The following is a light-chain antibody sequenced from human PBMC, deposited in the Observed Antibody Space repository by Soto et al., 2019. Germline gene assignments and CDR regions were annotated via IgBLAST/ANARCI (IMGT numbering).Light chain of an antibody. V-gene: IGLV2-14*01. Sequence: QSVLTQPASVSGSPGQSITISCTGTSSDVGGYNYVSWYQQHPVKAPKLMIYDVTNRPSGVSDRFSGSKSGNTASLTISGLQAEDEADYYCSSYTSSSTPYVSGTGTKVTDL. CDR2: DVT. CDR1: SSDVGGYNY. J-gene: IGLJ1*01. CDR3: SSYTSSSTPYV.